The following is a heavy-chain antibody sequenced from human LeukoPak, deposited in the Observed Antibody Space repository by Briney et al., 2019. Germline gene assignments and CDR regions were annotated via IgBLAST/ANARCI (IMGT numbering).Heavy chain of an antibody. CDR2: IIPIFGTA. CDR3: ARDRIAVAGKPFDY. Sequence: SVKVSCKASGGTFSSYAISWVRQAPGQGLEWMGRIIPIFGTANYAQKFQGRVTITTDESTSTAYMELSSLRPEDTAVYYCARDRIAVAGKPFDYWGQGTLVTVSS. J-gene: IGHJ4*02. D-gene: IGHD6-19*01. CDR1: GGTFSSYA. V-gene: IGHV1-69*05.